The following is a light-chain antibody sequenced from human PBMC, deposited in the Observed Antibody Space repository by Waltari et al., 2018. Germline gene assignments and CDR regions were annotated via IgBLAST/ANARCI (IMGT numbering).Light chain of an antibody. CDR2: LGS. CDR1: QGLLYSNGYNY. Sequence: DIVMTQSPLSLPVTPGESASISCRSSQGLLYSNGYNYLDWYLQKPGQSPQLLISLGSNRASGVPDRFSGSGSGTDFTLRISRVEADDVGVYYCMQALQTPLTFGPGTKVDIK. J-gene: IGKJ3*01. CDR3: MQALQTPLT. V-gene: IGKV2-28*01.